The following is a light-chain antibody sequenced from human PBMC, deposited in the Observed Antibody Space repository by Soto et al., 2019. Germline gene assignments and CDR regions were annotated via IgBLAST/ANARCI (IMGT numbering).Light chain of an antibody. J-gene: IGKJ1*01. CDR2: DAS. V-gene: IGKV3-11*01. CDR1: QSVSSY. Sequence: EIVLTQSPATLSLSPGERATLSCRASQSVSSYLAWYQQKPGQAPRLLIYDASNRATGIPARFSGSGSGTDFTLTISSLQPEDFATYYCQQANSLPRTFGQGTKVDI. CDR3: QQANSLPRT.